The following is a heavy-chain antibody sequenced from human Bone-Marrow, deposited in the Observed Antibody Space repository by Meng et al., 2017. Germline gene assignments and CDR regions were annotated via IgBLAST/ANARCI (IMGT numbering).Heavy chain of an antibody. CDR1: GFTFSSYA. Sequence: GESLKISCAASGFTFSSYAMSWVRQAPGKGLEWVSAISGSGGSTYYADSVKGRFTISRDNSKNTLYLQINSLRAEDTAMYYCARVTYSYGSGSGGLFDYWGQGTLVTVSS. CDR2: ISGSGGST. V-gene: IGHV3-23*01. CDR3: ARVTYSYGSGSGGLFDY. D-gene: IGHD3-10*01. J-gene: IGHJ4*02.